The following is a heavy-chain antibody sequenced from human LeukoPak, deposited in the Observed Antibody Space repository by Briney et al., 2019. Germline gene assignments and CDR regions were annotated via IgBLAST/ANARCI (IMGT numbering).Heavy chain of an antibody. J-gene: IGHJ4*02. D-gene: IGHD2-15*01. V-gene: IGHV3-64*02. CDR2: ITGTGTTT. Sequence: GGSLRLSCAASGFAFSAYTMQWVRQAPGKGLEFASLITGTGTTTVYADSVKGRFTISRDNSKSTLYLQMGSLRAEDMAVYYCSGERAGYYSDYWGQGTLVTVSS. CDR1: GFAFSAYT. CDR3: SGERAGYYSDY.